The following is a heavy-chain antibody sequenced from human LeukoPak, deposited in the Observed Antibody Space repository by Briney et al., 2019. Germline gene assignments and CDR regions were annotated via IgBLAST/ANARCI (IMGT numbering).Heavy chain of an antibody. D-gene: IGHD3-3*01. Sequence: SETLSLTCTVSGGSISSYYWSWIRQPPGKGLEWIGYIYYSESTNYNPSLKSRVTISVDTSKNQFSLKLSSVTAADTAVYYCARSGDDFWSGPSYWFDPWGQGTLVTVSS. CDR1: GGSISSYY. CDR2: IYYSEST. V-gene: IGHV4-59*01. CDR3: ARSGDDFWSGPSYWFDP. J-gene: IGHJ5*02.